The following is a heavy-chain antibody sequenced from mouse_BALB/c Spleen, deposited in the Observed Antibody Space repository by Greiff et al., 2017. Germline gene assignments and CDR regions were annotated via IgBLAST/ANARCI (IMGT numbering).Heavy chain of an antibody. CDR2: IYPGNGDT. J-gene: IGHJ2*01. CDR3: ARLLGFDY. V-gene: IGHV1-12*01. CDR1: GYTFTSYN. Sequence: QVQLQQPGAELVKPGASVKMSCKASGYTFTSYNMHWVKQTPGQGLEWIGAIYPGNGDTSYNQKFKGKATLTADKSSSTAYMQLSSLTSEDSAVYYCARLLGFDYWGQGTTRTVSS. D-gene: IGHD4-1*01.